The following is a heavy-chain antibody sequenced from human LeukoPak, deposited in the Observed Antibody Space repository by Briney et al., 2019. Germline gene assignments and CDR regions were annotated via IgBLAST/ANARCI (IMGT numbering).Heavy chain of an antibody. Sequence: APVKVSCKASGYTFTGYYMHWVRQAPGQGLEWMGWINPNSGGTNYAQKFQGRVTMTRDTSISTAYMELSRLRSDDTAVYYCARVRVPPNYYDSSGYPPSRKPAAFDIWGQGTMVTVSS. CDR2: INPNSGGT. D-gene: IGHD3-22*01. CDR3: ARVRVPPNYYDSSGYPPSRKPAAFDI. V-gene: IGHV1-2*02. J-gene: IGHJ3*02. CDR1: GYTFTGYY.